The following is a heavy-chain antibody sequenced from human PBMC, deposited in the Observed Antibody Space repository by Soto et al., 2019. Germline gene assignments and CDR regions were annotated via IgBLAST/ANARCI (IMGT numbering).Heavy chain of an antibody. V-gene: IGHV4-34*01. CDR1: GGSLSGYY. CDR2: NNHSGST. Sequence: PSETMSLTCAVYGGSLSGYYWSWISPPPGKGLEWSGENNHSGSTNYNPSLKSRVTISVDTSKNQFSLKLSSVTAADTAVYYCARGNQYYYGSGSYYNNLFDPWGQGTLVTVSS. J-gene: IGHJ5*02. CDR3: ARGNQYYYGSGSYYNNLFDP. D-gene: IGHD3-10*01.